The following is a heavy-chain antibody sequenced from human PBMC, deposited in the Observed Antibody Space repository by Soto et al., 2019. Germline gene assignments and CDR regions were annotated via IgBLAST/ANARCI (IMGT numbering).Heavy chain of an antibody. CDR1: GYTFTSYA. D-gene: IGHD1-26*01. V-gene: IGHV1-3*01. CDR3: ASRLLTGATPRADAFDI. CDR2: INAGNGNT. Sequence: QVQLVQSGAEVKKPGASVKVSCKASGYTFTSYAMHWVRQAPGQRLEWMGWINAGNGNTKYSQKFQGRVTITRDTAASTDYMELSSLRSEDTAVYYCASRLLTGATPRADAFDIWGQGTMVTVSS. J-gene: IGHJ3*02.